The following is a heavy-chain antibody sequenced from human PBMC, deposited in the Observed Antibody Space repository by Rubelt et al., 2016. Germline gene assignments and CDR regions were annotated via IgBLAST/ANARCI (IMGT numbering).Heavy chain of an antibody. CDR1: GGSFSGYY. J-gene: IGHJ4*02. CDR3: ARGKEGLGVTMMDY. Sequence: QVQLQQWGAGLLKPSETLSLTCAVYGGSFSGYYWSWIRQPPGMGLEWIGEFNHSGSDNYNPSLKSRVTISVDTSKNQFSLKLSSVTAADTAVYYCARGKEGLGVTMMDYWGQGTLVTVSS. CDR2: FNHSGSD. V-gene: IGHV4-34*01. D-gene: IGHD3-22*01.